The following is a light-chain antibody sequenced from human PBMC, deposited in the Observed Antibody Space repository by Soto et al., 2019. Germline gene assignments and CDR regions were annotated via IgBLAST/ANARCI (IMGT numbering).Light chain of an antibody. V-gene: IGKV1-5*01. J-gene: IGKJ1*01. CDR2: SVS. Sequence: DIQMTQSPSTLSASVGDRVTITCRASQSISSWLAWYQQKPGKAPKLLIYSVSNLDSGVPSRFSGSGFGTEFTLTISSLQPDDFATYYCQQFSSYSRTFGQGTKVEMK. CDR1: QSISSW. CDR3: QQFSSYSRT.